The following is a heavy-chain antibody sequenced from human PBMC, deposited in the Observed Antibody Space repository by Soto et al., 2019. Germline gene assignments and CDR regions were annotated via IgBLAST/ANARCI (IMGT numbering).Heavy chain of an antibody. CDR2: IYWDNDK. D-gene: IGHD2-21*02. CDR1: GFSLNTGGLA. J-gene: IGHJ6*02. V-gene: IGHV2-5*02. Sequence: QITLKESGPALVKPTQTLTLTCTFSGFSLNTGGLAVGWIRQPPGKALEWLALIYWDNDKRYNPSLRSRLTLTKVTSKSHVYLTMTNMHPVDAATYYGVHGRCGGDCLQYYSSHCYDGMHVWGQGTTGTVSS. CDR3: VHGRCGGDCLQYYSSHCYDGMHV.